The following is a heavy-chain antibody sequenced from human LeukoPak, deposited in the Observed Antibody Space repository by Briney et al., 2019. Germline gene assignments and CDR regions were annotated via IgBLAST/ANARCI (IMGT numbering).Heavy chain of an antibody. V-gene: IGHV3-23*01. D-gene: IGHD3-3*01. J-gene: IGHJ2*01. Sequence: PGGSPRPSCAASGFTSRGFAMGWVRQAPGKGLGWVSAISGSVGSTYYADFVKGRFTISRDNSQNTLYLQMNSLRTDDTAVYYCAKDQATAIFGVIIPDWYFDLWGRGTLVTVSS. CDR2: ISGSVGST. CDR1: GFTSRGFA. CDR3: AKDQATAIFGVIIPDWYFDL.